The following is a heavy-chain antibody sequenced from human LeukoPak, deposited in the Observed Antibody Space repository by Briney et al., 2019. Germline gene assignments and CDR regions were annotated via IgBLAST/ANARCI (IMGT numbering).Heavy chain of an antibody. CDR3: AKTSYGSGSYYIRERYFDY. CDR2: ISSSGSTL. V-gene: IGHV3-48*03. J-gene: IGHJ4*02. Sequence: GGSLRLSCAASGFTFSSYEMNWVRQAPGKGLEWVSYISSSGSTLYYADSVKGRFTISRDNAKNSLYLQMNSLRAEDTAVYYCAKTSYGSGSYYIRERYFDYWGQGTLVTVSS. D-gene: IGHD3-10*01. CDR1: GFTFSSYE.